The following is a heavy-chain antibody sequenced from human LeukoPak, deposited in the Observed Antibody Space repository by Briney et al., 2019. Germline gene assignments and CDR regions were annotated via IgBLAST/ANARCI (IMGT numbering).Heavy chain of an antibody. V-gene: IGHV4-4*09. CDR1: GGSISSYY. CDR3: ARQDQDYYYYMDV. CDR2: IYTSGST. J-gene: IGHJ6*03. Sequence: PSETLSLTCTVSGGSISSYYWSWIRQPPGKGPEWIGYIYTSGSTNYNPSLKSRVTISVDTSKNQFSLKLSSVTAADTAVYYCARQDQDYYYYMDVWGKGTTVTVSS.